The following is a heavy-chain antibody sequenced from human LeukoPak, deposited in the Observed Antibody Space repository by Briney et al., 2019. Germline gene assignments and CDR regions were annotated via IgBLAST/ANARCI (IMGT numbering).Heavy chain of an antibody. Sequence: ASVKVSCKASGYIFTNYGMNWVRHAPRQGPGWVGWINTNSGEPMYAQGFKGRFVISMDTSVSTAYLQINSLKTEDSAVYYCAVRDSGSSYLRFDYWGQGTLVSVSS. D-gene: IGHD3-10*01. CDR1: GYIFTNYG. V-gene: IGHV7-4-1*02. CDR2: INTNSGEP. J-gene: IGHJ4*02. CDR3: AVRDSGSSYLRFDY.